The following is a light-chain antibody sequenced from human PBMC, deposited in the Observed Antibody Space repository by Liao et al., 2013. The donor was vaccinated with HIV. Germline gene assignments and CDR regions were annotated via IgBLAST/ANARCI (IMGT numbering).Light chain of an antibody. CDR3: QVWDGSINYV. CDR1: RLTDKF. CDR2: QDN. J-gene: IGLJ1*01. V-gene: IGLV3-1*01. Sequence: SYELTQPPSVSVSPGQTVDISCSGNRLTDKFVNWYQQRPGQPPILLVFQDNKRPSGIPERFSGSNSGNTATLTISGTQPMDEADYFCQVWDGSINYVFGRGTKVTVL.